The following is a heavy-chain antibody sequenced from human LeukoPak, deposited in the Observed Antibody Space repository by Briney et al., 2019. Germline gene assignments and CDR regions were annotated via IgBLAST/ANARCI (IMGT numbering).Heavy chain of an antibody. CDR2: IKHDGSQK. CDR3: ARHIITFGGVIAHDAFDI. CDR1: GFSFSTYW. D-gene: IGHD3-16*02. Sequence: TGGSLRLSCVASGFSFSTYWINWVRQAPGEGLEWVAHIKHDGSQKYYVDSVKGRLTISRDNSKNTLYLQMNSLRAEDTAVYYCARHIITFGGVIAHDAFDIWGQGTMVTVSS. V-gene: IGHV3-7*03. J-gene: IGHJ3*02.